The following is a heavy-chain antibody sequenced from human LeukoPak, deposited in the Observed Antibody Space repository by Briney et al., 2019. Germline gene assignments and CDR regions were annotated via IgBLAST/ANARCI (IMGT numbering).Heavy chain of an antibody. V-gene: IGHV3-11*04. CDR3: ARTRGYSSSPIRTPCFDY. J-gene: IGHJ4*02. Sequence: GGSLRLSCAASGFTFSDYYMSWIRQAPGKGLEWVSYISSSSSTIYYADSVKGRFTISRDNAKNSLYLQMNSLRAEDTAVYYCARTRGYSSSPIRTPCFDYWGQGTLVTVSS. CDR2: ISSSSSTI. D-gene: IGHD6-6*01. CDR1: GFTFSDYY.